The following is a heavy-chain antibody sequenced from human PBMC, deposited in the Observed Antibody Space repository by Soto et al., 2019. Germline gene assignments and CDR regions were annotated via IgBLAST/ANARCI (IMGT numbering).Heavy chain of an antibody. D-gene: IGHD4-17*01. J-gene: IGHJ3*02. CDR3: ARQSPYGLDAFDI. Sequence: GGSLRLSCAASGFTFSSYWMSWVRQAPGKGLEWVANIKQDGSEKYDVDSVKGRFTISRDKAKNSLYLQMNSLRAEDTAVYYCARQSPYGLDAFDIWGQGTMVTVSS. CDR1: GFTFSSYW. V-gene: IGHV3-7*01. CDR2: IKQDGSEK.